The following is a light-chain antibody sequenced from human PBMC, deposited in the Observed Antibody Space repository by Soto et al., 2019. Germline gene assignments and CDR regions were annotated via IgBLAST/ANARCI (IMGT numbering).Light chain of an antibody. J-gene: IGKJ4*01. Sequence: EIVMTQSPATLSLSRGERATLSCRASQSVYSYLAWYQQKPGQTPRLLIYESSTRATGIPARFSGGGSGTEFTLTISSLQSEDFADYFCQQYQSWPLTFGGGTKVEIK. CDR2: ESS. CDR1: QSVYSY. CDR3: QQYQSWPLT. V-gene: IGKV3-15*01.